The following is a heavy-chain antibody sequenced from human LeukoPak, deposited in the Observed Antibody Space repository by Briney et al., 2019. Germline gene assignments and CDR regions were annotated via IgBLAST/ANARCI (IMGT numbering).Heavy chain of an antibody. D-gene: IGHD3-10*01. Sequence: SQTLSLTCTVSGGSISSGGHYWSWIRQHPGKGLEWIGYIYYSGSTYYNPSLKSRVTISVDTSKNQFSLKLSSVTAADTAVYYCAREVYGSGAQVDYWGQGTLVTVSS. CDR2: IYYSGST. CDR1: GGSISSGGHY. V-gene: IGHV4-31*03. J-gene: IGHJ4*02. CDR3: AREVYGSGAQVDY.